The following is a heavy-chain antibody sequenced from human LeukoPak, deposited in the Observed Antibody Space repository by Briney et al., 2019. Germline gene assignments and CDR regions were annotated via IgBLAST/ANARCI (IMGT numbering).Heavy chain of an antibody. V-gene: IGHV3-7*05. Sequence: GGSLRLSCAASGFTLSTYWMSWVRQAPGKGLEWVANMDQDGTEKNYVDSVKGRFTISRDNAKNLLYVQMNSLRAEDTAVYYCARDRGYSTFDIWGQGTMVTVSS. CDR1: GFTLSTYW. CDR3: ARDRGYSTFDI. CDR2: MDQDGTEK. D-gene: IGHD2-15*01. J-gene: IGHJ3*02.